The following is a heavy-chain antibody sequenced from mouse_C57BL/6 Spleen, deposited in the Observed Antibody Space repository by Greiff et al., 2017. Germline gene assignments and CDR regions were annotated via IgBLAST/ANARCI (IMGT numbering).Heavy chain of an antibody. CDR3: ARHYSNYGVPYYAMDY. J-gene: IGHJ4*01. Sequence: QVQLQQPGAELVMPGASVKLSCKASGYTFTSYWMHWVKQRPGQGLEWIGEIDPSDSYTNYNQKFKGKSTLTVDKSSSTAYMQLSSLTSEDSAVYYCARHYSNYGVPYYAMDYWGQGTSVTVSS. CDR2: IDPSDSYT. V-gene: IGHV1-69*01. CDR1: GYTFTSYW. D-gene: IGHD2-5*01.